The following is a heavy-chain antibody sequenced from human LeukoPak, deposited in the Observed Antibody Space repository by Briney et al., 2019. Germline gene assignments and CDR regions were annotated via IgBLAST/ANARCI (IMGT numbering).Heavy chain of an antibody. D-gene: IGHD3-22*01. CDR2: INWNGGSI. Sequence: GGSLRLSCAASGLTFDDYGMTWVRQAPGKGLEWVSDINWNGGSIGYADSMKGRFTVSRDNAKNSLYLQMNSLRAEDTALYYCAREKYDSSGYYTDNYYFDYWGQGTLVTVSS. CDR1: GLTFDDYG. CDR3: AREKYDSSGYYTDNYYFDY. V-gene: IGHV3-20*04. J-gene: IGHJ4*02.